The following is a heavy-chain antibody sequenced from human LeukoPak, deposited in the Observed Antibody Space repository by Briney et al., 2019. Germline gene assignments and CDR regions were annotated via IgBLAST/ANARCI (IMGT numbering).Heavy chain of an antibody. V-gene: IGHV1-2*04. CDR1: GYTFTGYY. CDR3: ARVTTVTTLPYYYYFMDV. J-gene: IGHJ6*03. Sequence: SSVKVSCKASGYTFTGYYMHWVRQAPGQGLEWMGWINANSGGTNYAQKFQGWVTMTRDRSISTAYMELNRLRSDDTALYYCARVTTVTTLPYYYYFMDVWGKGTTVTVSS. D-gene: IGHD4-17*01. CDR2: INANSGGT.